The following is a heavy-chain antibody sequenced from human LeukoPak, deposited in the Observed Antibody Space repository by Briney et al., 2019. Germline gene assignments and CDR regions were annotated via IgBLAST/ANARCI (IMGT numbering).Heavy chain of an antibody. CDR2: ISSSSSTI. CDR1: GFTFSSYS. Sequence: PGGSLRLSCAASGFTFSSYSMNWVRQAPGKGLEWVSYISSSSSTIYYADSVKGRFTISRDNAKNSLYLQMNSLRAEDTAVYYCARDLVATPYYYYGMDVWGQGTTVTVSS. CDR3: ARDLVATPYYYYGMDV. J-gene: IGHJ6*02. D-gene: IGHD5-12*01. V-gene: IGHV3-48*04.